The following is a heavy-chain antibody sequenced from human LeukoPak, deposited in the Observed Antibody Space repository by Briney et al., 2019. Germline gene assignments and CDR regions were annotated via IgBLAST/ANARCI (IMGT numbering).Heavy chain of an antibody. D-gene: IGHD2-15*01. J-gene: IGHJ5*02. V-gene: IGHV1-46*03. CDR2: INPSGGST. CDR1: GYTFTSYY. CDR3: AREYCSGGSCYTGWFDP. Sequence: ASVKVSCKASGYTFTSYYMHWVRQAPGQGLEWMGIINPSGGSTSYAQKFQGRVTMTGDTSTSTVYMELSSLRSEDTAVYYCAREYCSGGSCYTGWFDPWGQGTLVTVSS.